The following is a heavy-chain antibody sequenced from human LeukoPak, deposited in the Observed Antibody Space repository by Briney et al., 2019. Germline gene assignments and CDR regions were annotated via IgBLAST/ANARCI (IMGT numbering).Heavy chain of an antibody. D-gene: IGHD2-2*01. CDR1: GGSISSSSYY. CDR2: IYNSGST. CDR3: ARWGTYASTSNWFDP. Sequence: SETLSLTCTVSGGSISSSSYYWGWIRQSPGRGLEWIGYIYNSGSTYYNPSLKSRVTISVDTSKNQFFLRLSSVTAADSAVYYCARWGTYASTSNWFDPWGQGTRVTVSS. J-gene: IGHJ5*02. V-gene: IGHV4-39*07.